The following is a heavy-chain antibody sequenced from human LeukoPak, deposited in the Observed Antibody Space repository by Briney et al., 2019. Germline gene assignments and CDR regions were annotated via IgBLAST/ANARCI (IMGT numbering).Heavy chain of an antibody. Sequence: GGSLRLSCAASGFTVSSNYMSWVRQAPGKGLEWDSVIYSGGSTYYADSVKGRFTISRDNAKSTLYLQMRSLRAEDTAVYYCVRDTENIGYDALEFWGHGTLVTVSS. CDR1: GFTVSSNY. CDR2: IYSGGST. V-gene: IGHV3-53*01. CDR3: VRDTENIGYDALEF. J-gene: IGHJ5*01. D-gene: IGHD2/OR15-2a*01.